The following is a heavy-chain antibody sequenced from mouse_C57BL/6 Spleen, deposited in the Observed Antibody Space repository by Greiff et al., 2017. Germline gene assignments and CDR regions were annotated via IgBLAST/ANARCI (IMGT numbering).Heavy chain of an antibody. CDR1: GYSFTGYF. Sequence: VQLQQSGPELVKPGDSVKISCKASGYSFTGYFMNWVMQSHGKSLEWIGRINPYNGDTFYNQKFKGKATLTVDKSSSTAHMELRSLTSEDSAVYYCARGYYGSSPHYYAMDYWGQGTSVTVSS. D-gene: IGHD1-1*01. V-gene: IGHV1-20*01. J-gene: IGHJ4*01. CDR3: ARGYYGSSPHYYAMDY. CDR2: INPYNGDT.